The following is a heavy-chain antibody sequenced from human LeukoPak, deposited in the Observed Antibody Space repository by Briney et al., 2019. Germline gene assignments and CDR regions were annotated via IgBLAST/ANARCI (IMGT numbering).Heavy chain of an antibody. CDR3: ARSYSSSWSNY. V-gene: IGHV3-11*03. J-gene: IGHJ4*02. CDR2: ISSSSSYT. D-gene: IGHD6-13*01. CDR1: GFSFSDYY. Sequence: GGSLKLSCAASGFSFSDYYMSWIRQAPGKGLEWVSYISSSSSYTNYADSVKGRFTISRDNAKNALYLQMNSLRAEDTAVYYCARSYSSSWSNYWGQGTLVTVSS.